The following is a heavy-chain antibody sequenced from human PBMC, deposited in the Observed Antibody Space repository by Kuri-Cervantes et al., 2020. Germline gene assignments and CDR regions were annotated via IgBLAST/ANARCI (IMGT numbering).Heavy chain of an antibody. D-gene: IGHD3-22*01. J-gene: IGHJ4*02. V-gene: IGHV3-30*02. Sequence: GESLKISCAASEFTFSTSAMHWVRQAPGKGLGWVAFIRYDGSNKYYADSVKGRFTISRDNSKNTLYLQMNSLRAEDTAVYYCARYYYDSSGSDYWGQGTLVTVSS. CDR2: IRYDGSNK. CDR3: ARYYYDSSGSDY. CDR1: EFTFSTSA.